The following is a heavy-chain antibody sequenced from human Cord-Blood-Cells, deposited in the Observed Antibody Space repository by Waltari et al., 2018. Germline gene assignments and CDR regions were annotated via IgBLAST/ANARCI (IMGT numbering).Heavy chain of an antibody. D-gene: IGHD2-15*01. J-gene: IGHJ6*02. Sequence: QVQLVQPGAEVKKPGASVKVSCKATGYTFCSCDIHWERQATVKGLEWMGWMNPNSGNTGYAQKFQGRVTMTRNTSISTAYMELSSLRSEDTAVYYCARAGSGRYGMDVWGQGTTVTVSS. V-gene: IGHV1-8*02. CDR1: GYTFCSCD. CDR2: MNPNSGNT. CDR3: ARAGSGRYGMDV.